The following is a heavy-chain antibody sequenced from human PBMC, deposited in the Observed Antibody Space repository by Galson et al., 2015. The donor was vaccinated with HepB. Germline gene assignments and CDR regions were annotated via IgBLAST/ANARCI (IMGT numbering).Heavy chain of an antibody. V-gene: IGHV6-1*01. CDR1: GDSVSSNSAD. D-gene: IGHD5-18*01. CDR3: AREDNYAYGDAFDI. J-gene: IGHJ3*02. CDR2: TYYRSKWYN. Sequence: CAIYGDSVSSNSADWNWIRQSPSRGLEWLGRTYYRSKWYNDYALSLKSRIIFNPDTSKNQFSLLLNSVTPEDTAVYYCAREDNYAYGDAFDIWGQGTMVTVSS.